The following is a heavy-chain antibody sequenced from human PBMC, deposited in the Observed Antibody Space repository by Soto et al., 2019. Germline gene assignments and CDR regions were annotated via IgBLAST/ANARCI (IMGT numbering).Heavy chain of an antibody. CDR1: GGSVRSGSDY. D-gene: IGHD6-19*01. J-gene: IGHJ6*02. CDR2: IYYSGST. V-gene: IGHV4-61*01. Sequence: SETLALTCAVSGGSVRSGSDYWSWIRQPPGKGLEWIGYIYYSGSTNYNPSLKSRVTISVDTSKNQFSLKLSSVTAADTAVYYCARDVRQDTSGWYGGDYYYGMDVWGQGTTVTVSS. CDR3: ARDVRQDTSGWYGGDYYYGMDV.